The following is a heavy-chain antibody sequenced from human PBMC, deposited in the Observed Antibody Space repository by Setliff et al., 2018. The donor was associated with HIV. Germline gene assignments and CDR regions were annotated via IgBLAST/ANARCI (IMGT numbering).Heavy chain of an antibody. Sequence: PGGSLRLSCAASGFIFSRYAMSWVRQAPGKGLEWVSVIPGSDGRTYSADSLKGRFTISRDNSKNTLYLQMNSLRAEDTAVYYCAKSGRAQWLVPYHFDYWGQGTLVTVSS. D-gene: IGHD6-19*01. J-gene: IGHJ4*02. V-gene: IGHV3-23*01. CDR1: GFIFSRYA. CDR3: AKSGRAQWLVPYHFDY. CDR2: IPGSDGRT.